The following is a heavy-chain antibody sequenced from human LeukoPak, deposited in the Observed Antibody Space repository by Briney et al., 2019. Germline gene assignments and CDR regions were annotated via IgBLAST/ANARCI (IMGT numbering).Heavy chain of an antibody. CDR3: AKDFAKYCSGGCDFQH. D-gene: IGHD2-15*01. CDR1: GFSFSSYG. J-gene: IGHJ1*01. V-gene: IGHV3-23*01. Sequence: GGSLRLSCAAYGFSFSSYGMSWVRQAPGKGLEWVSGISGSSGGTYYADSVKGRFTISRDNSKNTLYLQMNSLRAEDTAVYYCAKDFAKYCSGGCDFQHWGQGTLVTVSS. CDR2: ISGSSGGT.